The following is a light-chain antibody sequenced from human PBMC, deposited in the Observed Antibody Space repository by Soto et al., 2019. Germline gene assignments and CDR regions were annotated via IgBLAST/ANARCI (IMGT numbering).Light chain of an antibody. CDR2: GAS. Sequence: EIVMTQSPATLSVSPGERATFSCRASQSVSSNLAWYQQKPGQAPRLLIYGASIGATGVPPRFSGGGSGTEFTLTMSSLQSEDFAVYYCQQYNKWPRTFGQGTKVDIK. CDR3: QQYNKWPRT. V-gene: IGKV3-15*01. J-gene: IGKJ1*01. CDR1: QSVSSN.